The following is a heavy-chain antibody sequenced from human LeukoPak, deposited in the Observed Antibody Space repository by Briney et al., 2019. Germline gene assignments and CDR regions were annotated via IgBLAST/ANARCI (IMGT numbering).Heavy chain of an antibody. CDR1: GYTFTSYD. CDR3: ASTPKAAIQLGYCSSTSCLGAFDI. J-gene: IGHJ3*02. V-gene: IGHV1-69*13. Sequence: GASVKVSCKASGYTFTSYDINWMRQATGQGLEWMGGIIPIFGTANYAQKFQGRVTITADESTSTAYMELSSLRSEDTAVYYCASTPKAAIQLGYCSSTSCLGAFDIWGQGTMVTVSS. D-gene: IGHD2-2*01. CDR2: IIPIFGTA.